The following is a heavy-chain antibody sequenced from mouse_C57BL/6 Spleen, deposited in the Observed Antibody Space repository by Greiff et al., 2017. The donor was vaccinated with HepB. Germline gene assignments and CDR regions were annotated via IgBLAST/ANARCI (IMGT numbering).Heavy chain of an antibody. CDR2: ISSGSSTI. Sequence: EVHLVESGGGLVKPGGSLKLSCAASGFTFSDYGMHWVRQAPEKGLEWVAYISSGSSTIYYADTVKGRFTISRDNAKNTLFLQMTSLRSEDTAMYYCARVDYGSSYEAMDYWGQGTSVTVSS. CDR1: GFTFSDYG. CDR3: ARVDYGSSYEAMDY. D-gene: IGHD1-1*01. V-gene: IGHV5-17*01. J-gene: IGHJ4*01.